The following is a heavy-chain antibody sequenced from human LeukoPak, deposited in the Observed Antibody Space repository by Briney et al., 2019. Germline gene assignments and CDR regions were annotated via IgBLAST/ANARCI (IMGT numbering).Heavy chain of an antibody. CDR1: GDSISTYY. Sequence: PSETLSLTCTVSGDSISTYYWSWIRQPPGKGLEWIAYIDYRGSTTYNPSLRSRVTISVDTSTNQFSLKLYSVTAADTAVYYCARSRSGYSYDHAAFEIWGQGTMVTVSS. D-gene: IGHD5-18*01. CDR3: ARSRSGYSYDHAAFEI. V-gene: IGHV4-59*01. CDR2: IDYRGST. J-gene: IGHJ3*02.